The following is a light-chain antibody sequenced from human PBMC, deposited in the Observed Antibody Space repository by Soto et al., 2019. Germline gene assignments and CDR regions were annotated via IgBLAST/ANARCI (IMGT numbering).Light chain of an antibody. Sequence: DIQMTQSPSSLSASVGDRVTITCQASQDISNYLNWYQQKPGKAPKLLICDASNLERGVPSRFSGSGSGTDFTFTISSLQPEDIATYYCQHYDNLPLTFGGGT. CDR3: QHYDNLPLT. CDR2: DAS. J-gene: IGKJ4*01. CDR1: QDISNY. V-gene: IGKV1-33*01.